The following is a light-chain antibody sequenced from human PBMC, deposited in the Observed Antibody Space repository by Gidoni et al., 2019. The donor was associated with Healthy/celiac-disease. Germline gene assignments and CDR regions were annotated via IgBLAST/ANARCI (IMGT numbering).Light chain of an antibody. CDR2: GAS. J-gene: IGKJ1*01. CDR3: QQHGSSPRT. V-gene: IGKV3-20*01. Sequence: EIVSTQPPGTLSLSPGERATLPCRASQSVSSSYLAGYQQKPGQAPRLLIYGASSRATGIPDRFSGSGSGTDFTLTISRLEPEDFAVYYCQQHGSSPRTFGQGTKVEIK. CDR1: QSVSSSY.